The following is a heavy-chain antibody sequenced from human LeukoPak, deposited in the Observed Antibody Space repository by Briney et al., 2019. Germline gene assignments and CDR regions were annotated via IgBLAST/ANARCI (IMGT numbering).Heavy chain of an antibody. V-gene: IGHV1-46*01. D-gene: IGHD6-13*01. J-gene: IGHJ6*02. Sequence: GASVKVSCKASGYTFTSYYMHWVRQAPGQGLEWMGIINPSGGSTSYAQKFQGRVTMTRDTSTSTVYMELSSLRSEDTAVYYCARDLQYSSSWHTYYYYGMDVWGQGTTVTVSS. CDR3: ARDLQYSSSWHTYYYYGMDV. CDR1: GYTFTSYY. CDR2: INPSGGST.